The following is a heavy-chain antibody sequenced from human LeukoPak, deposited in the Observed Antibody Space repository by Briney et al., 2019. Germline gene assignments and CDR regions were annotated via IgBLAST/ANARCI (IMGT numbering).Heavy chain of an antibody. V-gene: IGHV1-2*02. CDR1: GYTFTGYY. J-gene: IGHJ3*02. CDR2: INPSSGGT. CDR3: ARPGGDGAFDI. Sequence: ASVKVSCKASGYTFTGYYMHWVRQAPGKGLEWMGWINPSSGGTNYAQKFQGRVTITRDTSISTAYMELSSLRSEDTAVYYCARPGGDGAFDIWGQGTMVTVSS. D-gene: IGHD3-16*01.